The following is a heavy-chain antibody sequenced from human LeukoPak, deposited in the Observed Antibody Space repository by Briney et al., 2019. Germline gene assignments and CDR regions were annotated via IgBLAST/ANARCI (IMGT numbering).Heavy chain of an antibody. CDR3: ARTRWFQLYYFDY. Sequence: GGSLRLSCAASGFTVSSYFMSWVRQAPGTGLEWVSVISGSGGSTNYADSVKGRFTISRDNSKNTLYLQMNSLRAEDTAVYYCARTRWFQLYYFDYWGQGTLVTVSS. D-gene: IGHD5-24*01. CDR1: GFTVSSYF. CDR2: ISGSGGST. J-gene: IGHJ4*02. V-gene: IGHV3-23*01.